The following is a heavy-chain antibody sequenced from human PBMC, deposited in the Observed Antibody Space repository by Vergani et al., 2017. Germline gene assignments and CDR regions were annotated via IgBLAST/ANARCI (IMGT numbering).Heavy chain of an antibody. V-gene: IGHV3-7*01. D-gene: IGHD3-10*01. CDR2: IKQDGSEK. J-gene: IGHJ5*01. Sequence: EVLLVESGGGLVQPGGSLRLSCAASGFTFSSYWMSWVRQAPGKGLEWVAKIKQDGSEKYYVDSVKGRFVILRDNSKESLYLQVNNLRADDTAVYYCARTSPDSSPFRGQFDSWGQGTLVTVSS. CDR1: GFTFSSYW. CDR3: ARTSPDSSPFRGQFDS.